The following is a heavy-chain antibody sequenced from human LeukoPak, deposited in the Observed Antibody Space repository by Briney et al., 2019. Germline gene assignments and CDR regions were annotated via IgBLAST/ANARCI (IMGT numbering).Heavy chain of an antibody. CDR3: TTDEWE. J-gene: IGHJ4*02. D-gene: IGHD1-26*01. CDR1: GVSFTTAW. V-gene: IGHV3-15*01. CDR2: IKNKGDGETT. Sequence: GGSLRLSCATSGVSFTTAWMSWVRQAPGKGLEWIGRIKNKGDGETTDYAAPVKGRFTISRDDAKNMLFLQMNSLKTEDTALYYCTTDEWEWGQVTLVTVSS.